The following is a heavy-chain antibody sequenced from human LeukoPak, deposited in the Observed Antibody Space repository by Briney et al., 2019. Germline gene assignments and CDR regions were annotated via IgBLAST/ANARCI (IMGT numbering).Heavy chain of an antibody. V-gene: IGHV3-48*02. Sequence: GGSLRLSCAASGFTFSTYSMNWVRQAPGKGLEWVSYISSSSPIYYADSVKGRFTISRDNAKNSLYLQMNSLRDEDTAVYYCAREWFYDSSGYYVYWGQGTLVTVSS. D-gene: IGHD3-22*01. J-gene: IGHJ4*02. CDR2: ISSSSPI. CDR1: GFTFSTYS. CDR3: AREWFYDSSGYYVY.